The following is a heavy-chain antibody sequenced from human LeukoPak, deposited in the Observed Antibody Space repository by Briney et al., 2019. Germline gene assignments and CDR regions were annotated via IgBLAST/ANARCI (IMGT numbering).Heavy chain of an antibody. Sequence: GASVKVSCKPSGFTFTTSAMQWVRQARGQRLEWIGWIVVGSGNTNYAQKFQERVTITRDMSTSTAYMELSSLRSEDTAVYYCAAAYRYFYDRGGYFDYWGQGTLVTVSS. CDR3: AAAYRYFYDRGGYFDY. J-gene: IGHJ4*02. CDR2: IVVGSGNT. V-gene: IGHV1-58*02. D-gene: IGHD3-22*01. CDR1: GFTFTTSA.